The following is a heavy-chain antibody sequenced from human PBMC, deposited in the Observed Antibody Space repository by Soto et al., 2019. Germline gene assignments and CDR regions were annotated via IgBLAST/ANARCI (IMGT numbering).Heavy chain of an antibody. CDR1: GGSISSYY. J-gene: IGHJ4*02. CDR3: ARAYRYSSSWYFDY. D-gene: IGHD6-13*01. CDR2: IYYSGST. Sequence: SETLSLTCTVSGGSISSYYWSWIRQPPGKGLEWIGYIYYSGSTNYNPSLKSRVTISVDASKNQFSLKLSSVTAADTAVYYCARAYRYSSSWYFDYWGQGTLVTVSS. V-gene: IGHV4-59*01.